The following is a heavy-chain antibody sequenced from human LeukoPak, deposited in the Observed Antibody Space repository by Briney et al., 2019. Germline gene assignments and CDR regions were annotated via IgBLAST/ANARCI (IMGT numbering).Heavy chain of an antibody. CDR3: AREWGGVVPAAIGQYNWFDP. Sequence: SVKVSCKASGGTLSSYAISWVRQAPGQGLEWMGGIIPIFGTANYAQKFQGRVTIITDESTSTAYMELSSLRSEDTAVYYCAREWGGVVPAAIGQYNWFDPWGQGTLVTVSS. V-gene: IGHV1-69*05. J-gene: IGHJ5*02. D-gene: IGHD2-2*01. CDR1: GGTLSSYA. CDR2: IIPIFGTA.